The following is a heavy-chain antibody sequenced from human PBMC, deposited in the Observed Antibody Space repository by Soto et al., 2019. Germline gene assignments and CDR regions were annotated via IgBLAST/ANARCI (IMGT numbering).Heavy chain of an antibody. CDR1: GYSFTSYW. CDR2: IYPGDSDT. V-gene: IGHV5-51*01. Sequence: PGESLKISGKGSGYSFTSYWIGWVRQMPGKGLEWMGIIYPGDSDTRYSPSFQGQVTISADKSISTAYLQWSSLKASDTAMYYCARGITIVVTGQDYDVIYVPAQRTTVTVS. CDR3: ARGITIVVTGQDYDVIYV. J-gene: IGHJ6*02. D-gene: IGHD2-21*01.